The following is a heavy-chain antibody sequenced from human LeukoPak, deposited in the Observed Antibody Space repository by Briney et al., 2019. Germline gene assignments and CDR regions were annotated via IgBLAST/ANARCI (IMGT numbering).Heavy chain of an antibody. J-gene: IGHJ4*02. CDR3: AKGQVAGPTNNRFDY. CDR1: GFTFSSYA. CDR2: ISGSGGST. V-gene: IGHV3-23*01. Sequence: GGSLRLSCAASGFTFSSYAMSWVRQAPGKGLEWVSAISGSGGSTYYADSVKGRFTISRDNSKNTLYLQMNSLRAEDTAVYYCAKGQVAGPTNNRFDYWGQGTLVTVSS. D-gene: IGHD6-19*01.